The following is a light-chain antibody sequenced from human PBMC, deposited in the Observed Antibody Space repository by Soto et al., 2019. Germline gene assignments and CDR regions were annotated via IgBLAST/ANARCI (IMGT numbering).Light chain of an antibody. J-gene: IGLJ1*01. CDR3: TSYTSSSTRV. Sequence: QSVLTQPASVSGSPGQSITISCTGTSSDVGGYNYVSWYQHYPGKAPKLMIYGVSNRPSGVSNRFSGSKSDNTASLTISGLQTEDEADYYCTSYTSSSTRVFGTGTKVTVL. CDR1: SSDVGGYNY. CDR2: GVS. V-gene: IGLV2-14*01.